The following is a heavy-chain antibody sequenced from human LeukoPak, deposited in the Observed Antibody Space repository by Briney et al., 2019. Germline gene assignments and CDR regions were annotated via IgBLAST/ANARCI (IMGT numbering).Heavy chain of an antibody. CDR2: ISSSGSTI. D-gene: IGHD3-3*01. CDR1: GFTFSSYE. Sequence: GGSLRLSCAASGFTFSSYEMNWVRQAPGKGLEWVSYISSSGSTIYYADSVKGRFTISRDNAKNSLYLQMNSLRAEDTAVYYCARDGEESYYDFWSGSTYHYYYMDVWGKGTTVTVSS. J-gene: IGHJ6*03. CDR3: ARDGEESYYDFWSGSTYHYYYMDV. V-gene: IGHV3-48*03.